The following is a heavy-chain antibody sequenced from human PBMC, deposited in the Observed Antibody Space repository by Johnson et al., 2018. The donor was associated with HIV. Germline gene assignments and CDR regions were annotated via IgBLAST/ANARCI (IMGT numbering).Heavy chain of an antibody. V-gene: IGHV3-30-3*01. J-gene: IGHJ3*02. CDR3: ARDQYSTSDDDAFDI. CDR1: GFTFSYYA. CDR2: ISHDGRNK. Sequence: QVQLVESGGGVVQPGTSLRLSCAASGFTFSYYAIFWVRQAPGKGLEWVAVISHDGRNKYYADSVKGRFTISRDNAKNSLYLQMNSLRAEDTALYYCARDQYSTSDDDAFDIWGQGTMVTVSS. D-gene: IGHD6-6*01.